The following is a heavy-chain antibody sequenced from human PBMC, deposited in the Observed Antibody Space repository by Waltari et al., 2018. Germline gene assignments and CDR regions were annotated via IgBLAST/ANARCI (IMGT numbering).Heavy chain of an antibody. J-gene: IGHJ5*02. CDR2: IIPIFGTE. D-gene: IGHD6-19*01. V-gene: IGHV1-69*01. CDR3: ARESGIAVAGTYWFDP. CDR1: GGTFSSYA. Sequence: QVQLVQSGAEVKKPGSSVKVSCKASGGTFSSYAISWVRTAHGQGLEWMGGIIPIFGTENYEQKFQGRVTITADESTSTAYMELSSLRSEDTAVYYCARESGIAVAGTYWFDPWGQGTLVTVSS.